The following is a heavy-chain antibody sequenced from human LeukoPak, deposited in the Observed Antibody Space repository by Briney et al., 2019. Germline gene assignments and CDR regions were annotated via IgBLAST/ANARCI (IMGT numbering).Heavy chain of an antibody. V-gene: IGHV4-34*01. CDR3: ARHFRHYYGSGSYYRHGYFDY. CDR2: INHSGGT. Sequence: SETLSLTCAVYGGSFSGYYWSWIRQPPGKGLEWIGEINHSGGTNYNPSLKSRVTISVDTSKNQFSLKLSSVTAADTAVYYCARHFRHYYGSGSYYRHGYFDYWGQGTLVTVSS. J-gene: IGHJ4*02. D-gene: IGHD3-10*01. CDR1: GGSFSGYY.